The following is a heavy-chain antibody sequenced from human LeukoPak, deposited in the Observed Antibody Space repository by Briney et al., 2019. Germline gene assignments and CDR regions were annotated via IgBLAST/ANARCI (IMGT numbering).Heavy chain of an antibody. Sequence: SEPLSLTCTVSGGSIRSYYWSWIRQPPGKGLEWIGYIYYSGSTNYNPSLKSRVTISVDTSKNQFSLKLSSVTAADTAVYYCASGGHGIRYWGQGSLVAVSS. D-gene: IGHD1-14*01. CDR3: ASGGHGIRY. V-gene: IGHV4-59*01. CDR2: IYYSGST. J-gene: IGHJ4*02. CDR1: GGSIRSYY.